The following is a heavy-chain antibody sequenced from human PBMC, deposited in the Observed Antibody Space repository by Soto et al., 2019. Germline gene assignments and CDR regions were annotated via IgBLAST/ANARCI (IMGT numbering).Heavy chain of an antibody. CDR1: GGSISSGDYY. CDR2: IYYSGST. D-gene: IGHD3-22*01. J-gene: IGHJ3*02. Sequence: SETLSLTCTVSGGSISSGDYYWSWIRQPPGKGLEWIGYIYYSGSTYYSPSLKSRVTISVDTSKNQFSLKLSSVTAADTAVYYCARAGRGLYYYDSSGSFAFDIWGQGTMVTVSS. V-gene: IGHV4-30-4*02. CDR3: ARAGRGLYYYDSSGSFAFDI.